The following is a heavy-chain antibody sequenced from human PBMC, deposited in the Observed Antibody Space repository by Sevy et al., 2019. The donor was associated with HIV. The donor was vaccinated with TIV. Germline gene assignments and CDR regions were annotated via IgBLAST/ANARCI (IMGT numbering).Heavy chain of an antibody. D-gene: IGHD4-17*01. Sequence: GGSLRLSCAASGFTFSYYGMHWVRQAPGKGLEWVSYISNSGTTRSYSDSVRGRFTISRDNAGNSLYLQMKSLRAEDTAVYYCARDLPPSATTVAHFDYWGQGTLVTVSS. V-gene: IGHV3-48*04. CDR3: ARDLPPSATTVAHFDY. CDR1: GFTFSYYG. CDR2: ISNSGTTR. J-gene: IGHJ4*02.